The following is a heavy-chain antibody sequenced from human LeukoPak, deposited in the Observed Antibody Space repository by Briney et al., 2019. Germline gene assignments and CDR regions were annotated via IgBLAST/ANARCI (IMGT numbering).Heavy chain of an antibody. J-gene: IGHJ6*02. D-gene: IGHD3-9*01. CDR3: AREPFGYYDISTGQVSFGLDV. V-gene: IGHV4-59*01. CDR1: GGSITSYY. CDR2: VFYSGHT. Sequence: SETLSLTCTVSGGSITSYYWTWIRQPPGKGLEWIGNVFYSGHTNYNPSFKSRVTISADTSKNQFSLKLSSVAAADTAVYYCAREPFGYYDISTGQVSFGLDVWGQGTTVTVSS.